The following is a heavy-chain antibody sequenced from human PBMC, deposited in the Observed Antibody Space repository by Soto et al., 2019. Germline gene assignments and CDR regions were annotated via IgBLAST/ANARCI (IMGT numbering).Heavy chain of an antibody. Sequence: GGSLRLSCAASGFTFSGYSMNWFRQAPGKGLEWVSSISSSSSYIYYADSVKGRFTISRDNAKNSLYLQMNSLRAEDTAVYYCXTDVVVVVAATHHDFDYWGPGTLVTVSS. CDR2: ISSSSSYI. CDR3: XTDVVVVVAATHHDFDY. CDR1: GFTFSGYS. J-gene: IGHJ4*02. V-gene: IGHV3-21*01. D-gene: IGHD2-15*01.